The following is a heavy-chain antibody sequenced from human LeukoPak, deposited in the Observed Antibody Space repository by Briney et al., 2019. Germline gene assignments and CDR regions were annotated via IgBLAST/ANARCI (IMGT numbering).Heavy chain of an antibody. Sequence: SQTLSLTCTVSGGSISSGSHYWSWIRQPAGKGLEWIGRVYFSGTTNYNPSLKSRVTISVDTSKNQFSLKLSSVTAADTAIYYCARDRTLAGLDYWAREPWSPSPQ. V-gene: IGHV4-61*02. CDR1: GGSISSGSHY. CDR2: VYFSGTT. CDR3: ARDRTLAGLDY. J-gene: IGHJ4*02. D-gene: IGHD6-19*01.